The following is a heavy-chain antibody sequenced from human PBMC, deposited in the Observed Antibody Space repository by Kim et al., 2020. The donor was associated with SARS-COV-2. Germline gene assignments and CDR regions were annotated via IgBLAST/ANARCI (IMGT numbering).Heavy chain of an antibody. CDR2: ISYDGSKK. J-gene: IGHJ6*02. CDR1: GFNFNNFG. CDR3: AKDKSFLMITFGGESGGRDV. V-gene: IGHV3-30*18. D-gene: IGHD3-16*01. Sequence: GGSLRLSCAASGFNFNNFGMHWVRQAPGKGLEWVALISYDGSKKYYADSLKGRFTISRDSSKNTLYLQMNSLRPEDTAVYFCAKDKSFLMITFGGESGGRDVWGQGTTVPV.